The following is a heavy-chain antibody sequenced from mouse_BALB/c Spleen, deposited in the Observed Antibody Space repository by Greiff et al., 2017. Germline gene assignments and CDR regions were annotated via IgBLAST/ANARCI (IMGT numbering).Heavy chain of an antibody. CDR1: GFNIKDTY. CDR3: ASTFYYGSSYWYFDV. D-gene: IGHD1-1*01. J-gene: IGHJ1*01. CDR2: IDPANGNT. V-gene: IGHV14-3*02. Sequence: DVKLQESGAELVKPGASVKLSCTASGFNIKDTYMHWVKQRPEQGLEWIGRIDPANGNTKYDPKLQGKATITADTSSNTAYLQLISLTSEDTAVYYCASTFYYGSSYWYFDVWGAGTTVTVSS.